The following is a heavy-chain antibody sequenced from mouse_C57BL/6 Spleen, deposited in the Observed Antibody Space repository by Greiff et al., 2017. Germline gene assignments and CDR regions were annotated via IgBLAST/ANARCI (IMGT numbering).Heavy chain of an antibody. CDR2: IWRGGST. Sequence: VQLQESGPGLVQPSQSLSITCTVSGFSLTSYGVHWVRQSPGKGLEWLGVIWRGGSTDYNAAFMSRLSITKDNSKSQVFFKMNSLQADDTAIYYCAKNYYSNYWYFDVWGTGTTVTVSS. CDR1: GFSLTSYG. CDR3: AKNYYSNYWYFDV. D-gene: IGHD2-5*01. V-gene: IGHV2-5*01. J-gene: IGHJ1*03.